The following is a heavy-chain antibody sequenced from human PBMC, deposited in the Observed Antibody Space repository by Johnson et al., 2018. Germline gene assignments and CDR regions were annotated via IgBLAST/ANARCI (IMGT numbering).Heavy chain of an antibody. D-gene: IGHD2-15*01. CDR2: ISSSSSYI. CDR3: ARALLDQNYYYYYMDV. V-gene: IGHV3-21*01. CDR1: GFTFSSYS. Sequence: VQLVQSGGGLVKXGGSLRLXCAASGFTFSSYSMNWVRQAPGKGLEWVSSISSSSSYIYYADSVKGRFTISRDNAKNSLYLQMNSLRAEDTAVYYCARALLDQNYYYYYMDVWGKGTTVTVSS. J-gene: IGHJ6*03.